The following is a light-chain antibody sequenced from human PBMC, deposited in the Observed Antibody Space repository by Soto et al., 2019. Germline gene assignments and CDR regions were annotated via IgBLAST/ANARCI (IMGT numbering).Light chain of an antibody. CDR3: QQYGSSRWT. J-gene: IGKJ1*01. CDR1: QSVSSIY. Sequence: EIVLTQSPGTLSLSPGERATLSCRASQSVSSIYLAWYQQKPGQAPRLLIYGASSRATGIPDRFSGSGSGTDFTLTISGLEPEDFAVYYCQQYGSSRWTCGQGTKVEI. V-gene: IGKV3-20*01. CDR2: GAS.